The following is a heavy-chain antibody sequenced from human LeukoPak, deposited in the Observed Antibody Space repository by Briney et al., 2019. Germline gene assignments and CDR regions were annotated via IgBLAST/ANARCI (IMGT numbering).Heavy chain of an antibody. CDR1: GFTFSSYA. V-gene: IGHV3-30*02. CDR3: ARIQGYYDVLTAYFEYFYYMDV. J-gene: IGHJ6*03. Sequence: GGSLRLSCAASGFTFSSYAMHWVRQAPGKGLEWVAFIRYDGSNKYYTDSVKGRFTISRDNAKNSLYLQMNSLRAEDTAVYYCARIQGYYDVLTAYFEYFYYMDVWGKGTTVTISS. D-gene: IGHD3-9*01. CDR2: IRYDGSNK.